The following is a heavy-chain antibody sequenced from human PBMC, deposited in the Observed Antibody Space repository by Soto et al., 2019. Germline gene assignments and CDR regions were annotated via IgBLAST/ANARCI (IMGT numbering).Heavy chain of an antibody. CDR3: ARDQNSRSPIVANYYYYYGMDV. CDR2: IYYSGST. J-gene: IGHJ6*02. V-gene: IGHV4-31*03. CDR1: GGSISSGGYY. Sequence: SETLSLTCTVSGGSISSGGYYWSWIRQHPGKGLEWIGYIYYSGSTYYNPSLKSRVTISVDTSKNQFSLKLSSVTAADTAVYYCARDQNSRSPIVANYYYYYGMDVWGQGTTVTVSS. D-gene: IGHD5-12*01.